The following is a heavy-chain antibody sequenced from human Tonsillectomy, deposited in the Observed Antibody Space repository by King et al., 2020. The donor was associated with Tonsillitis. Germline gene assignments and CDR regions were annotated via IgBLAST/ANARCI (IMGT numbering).Heavy chain of an antibody. CDR3: AKVRAVVRGVIITSHYYSYGMDV. D-gene: IGHD3-10*01. CDR2: ISYDGSDK. Sequence: VQLVESGGGVVQPGRSLRLSCAVSGFTFSSYGMHWVRQAPGKGLEWVAVISYDGSDKYYADSVKGRFTISRDNSKNTLFLQMNSLRAEDTAVYYCAKVRAVVRGVIITSHYYSYGMDVWGQGTTVTVSS. V-gene: IGHV3-30*18. J-gene: IGHJ6*02. CDR1: GFTFSSYG.